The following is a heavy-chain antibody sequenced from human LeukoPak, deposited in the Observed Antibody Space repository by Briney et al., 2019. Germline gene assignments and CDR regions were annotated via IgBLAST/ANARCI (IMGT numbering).Heavy chain of an antibody. CDR3: AREGAAGYGDYHYYMDV. CDR2: IRYDGSNK. J-gene: IGHJ6*03. V-gene: IGHV3-30*02. CDR1: GFTFSSYG. D-gene: IGHD4-17*01. Sequence: GGSLRLSCAASGFTFSSYGMHWVRQAPGKGLEWVAFIRYDGSNKYYADSVKGRFTISRDNAKNSLYLQMNSLRAEDTALYYCAREGAAGYGDYHYYMDVWGKGTTVTVSS.